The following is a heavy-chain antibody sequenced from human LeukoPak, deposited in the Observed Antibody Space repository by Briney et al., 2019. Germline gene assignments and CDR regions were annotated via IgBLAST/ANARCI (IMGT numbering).Heavy chain of an antibody. Sequence: SETLSLTCTVSGGSISSYYWSWIRQPPGKGLEWIGYIYYSGSTNYNPSLKSRVTISVDTSKNQCSLKLSSVTAADTAVYYCARYSGSYVAFDIWGQGTMVTVSS. J-gene: IGHJ3*02. CDR1: GGSISSYY. D-gene: IGHD1-26*01. CDR2: IYYSGST. V-gene: IGHV4-59*08. CDR3: ARYSGSYVAFDI.